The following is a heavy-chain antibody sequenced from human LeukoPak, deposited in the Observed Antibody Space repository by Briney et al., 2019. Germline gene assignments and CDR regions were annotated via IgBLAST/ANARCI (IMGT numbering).Heavy chain of an antibody. J-gene: IGHJ4*02. Sequence: SETLSLTCTVSGGSISSYYWSWIRQPPGKGLEWIGYIYYTGSTTYNASLKSRVTISVDTSKNQFSLKVSSVTAADTAVYYCARLRPSIGAAGTFDYWGQGTLVTVSS. CDR1: GGSISSYY. V-gene: IGHV4-59*08. CDR3: ARLRPSIGAAGTFDY. CDR2: IYYTGST. D-gene: IGHD6-13*01.